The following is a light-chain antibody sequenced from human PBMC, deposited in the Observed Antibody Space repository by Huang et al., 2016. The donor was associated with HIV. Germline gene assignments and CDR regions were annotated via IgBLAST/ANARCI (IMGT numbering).Light chain of an antibody. CDR1: QSLSSSY. V-gene: IGKV3-20*01. CDR2: ATS. Sequence: EIVLTQSPGTLSLSLGDRATLSCRASQSLSSSYLARYQQKPGQAPRLLIYATSSRATGIPDRFSGSASGTDFTLTIGRLEPEDLAVYYCQQYGSSPWTFGQGTKVEIQ. J-gene: IGKJ1*01. CDR3: QQYGSSPWT.